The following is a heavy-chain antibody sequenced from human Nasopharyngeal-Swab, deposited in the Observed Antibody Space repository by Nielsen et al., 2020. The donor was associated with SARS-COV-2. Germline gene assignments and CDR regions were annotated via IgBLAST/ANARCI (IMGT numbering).Heavy chain of an antibody. V-gene: IGHV4-4*02. D-gene: IGHD6-6*01. J-gene: IGHJ3*02. CDR2: IYHSGST. CDR1: RGSISSSNW. Sequence: SETLSLTCAVSRGSISSSNWWRWVRQPPGKGLEWIGEIYHSGSTNYNPSLKSRVTILVDKSKNQFSLKLSSVTAADTALYYCARGGSSDAFDIWGLGTMVTVSS. CDR3: ARGGSSDAFDI.